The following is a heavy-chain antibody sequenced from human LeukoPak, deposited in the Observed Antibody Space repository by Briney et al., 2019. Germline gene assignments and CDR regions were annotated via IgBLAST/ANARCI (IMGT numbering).Heavy chain of an antibody. CDR3: ARRRAVDGVNSFDP. V-gene: IGHV1-18*01. CDR2: ISTHNGYT. J-gene: IGHJ5*02. CDR1: GYTFISYG. D-gene: IGHD6-19*01. Sequence: ASVKVSCKASGYTFISYGISWVRQAPGQGLEWMGWISTHNGYTKYAQKFQGRVTMTTDTSMSTAYMELRSLRSDDTAVYYCARRRAVDGVNSFDPWGQGTLVTVSS.